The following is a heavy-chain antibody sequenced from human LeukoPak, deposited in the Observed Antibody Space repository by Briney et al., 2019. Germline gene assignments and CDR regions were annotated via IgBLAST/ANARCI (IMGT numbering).Heavy chain of an antibody. J-gene: IGHJ4*02. Sequence: GGSLRLSCAASGFTFSSYAMNWVRQAPGKGLEWVSSISRGSDHIFYADSMKGRFTISRDNAKNSLYLQMNSLGAEDTAVYYCASDYSSSWYFDYWGQGTLVTVSS. CDR1: GFTFSSYA. CDR2: ISRGSDHI. D-gene: IGHD6-13*01. V-gene: IGHV3-21*01. CDR3: ASDYSSSWYFDY.